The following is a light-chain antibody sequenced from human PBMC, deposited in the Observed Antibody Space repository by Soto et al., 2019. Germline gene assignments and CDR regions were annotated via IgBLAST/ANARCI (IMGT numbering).Light chain of an antibody. Sequence: EIVLTQSPGTLSLSPGERATLSCRASQSVSSSYLAWYQQKPGQAPRLLIYGASSRATGIPDRFGGSGSGTDFTLTISRLEPEDFAVYYCQQYNSYPLTFGGGTKVDIK. CDR3: QQYNSYPLT. J-gene: IGKJ4*01. CDR1: QSVSSSY. V-gene: IGKV3-20*01. CDR2: GAS.